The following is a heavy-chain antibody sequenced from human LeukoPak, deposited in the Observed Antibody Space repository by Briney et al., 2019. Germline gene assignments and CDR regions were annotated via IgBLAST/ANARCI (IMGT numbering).Heavy chain of an antibody. Sequence: SQTLSLTCTVSGGSISSGGYYWSWIRQHPGKGLEWIGYIYYSGSTYYNPSLKSRVTISVDTSKNQFSLKLSSVTAADTAVYYCARGLGYDILTGYRGYYFDYWGQGTLVTVSS. D-gene: IGHD3-9*01. J-gene: IGHJ4*02. CDR3: ARGLGYDILTGYRGYYFDY. CDR1: GGSISSGGYY. CDR2: IYYSGST. V-gene: IGHV4-31*03.